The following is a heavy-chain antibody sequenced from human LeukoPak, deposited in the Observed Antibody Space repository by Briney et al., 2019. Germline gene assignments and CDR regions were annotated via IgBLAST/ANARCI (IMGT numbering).Heavy chain of an antibody. CDR1: GGSISSSDYY. Sequence: SETLSLTCTVSGGSISSSDYYWGWIRQPPGKGLEWIGSIYYSGITYYNPSLKSRVTISVDTSKNQFSLKLSSVTAADTAVYYCVSSGYRYFDYWGQGTLVTVSS. CDR2: IYYSGIT. D-gene: IGHD3-22*01. J-gene: IGHJ4*02. CDR3: VSSGYRYFDY. V-gene: IGHV4-39*01.